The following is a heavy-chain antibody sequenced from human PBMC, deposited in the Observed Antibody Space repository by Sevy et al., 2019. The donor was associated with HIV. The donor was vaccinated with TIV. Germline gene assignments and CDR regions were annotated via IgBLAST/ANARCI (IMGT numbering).Heavy chain of an antibody. CDR3: ARSLKDIVVVPAAMGYYYYYYGMDV. CDR2: IKQDGSEK. V-gene: IGHV3-7*01. J-gene: IGHJ6*02. Sequence: GGSLRLSCAASGFTFSSYWMSWVRQAPGKGLEWVANIKQDGSEKYYVDSVKGRFTISRDNAKNSLYLQMNGLRAEDTAVYYCARSLKDIVVVPAAMGYYYYYYGMDVWGQGTTVTVSS. CDR1: GFTFSSYW. D-gene: IGHD2-2*01.